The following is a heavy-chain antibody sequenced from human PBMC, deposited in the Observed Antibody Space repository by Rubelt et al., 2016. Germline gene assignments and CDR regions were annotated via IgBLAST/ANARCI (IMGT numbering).Heavy chain of an antibody. D-gene: IGHD6-13*01. CDR1: GGTFSSYA. J-gene: IGHJ4*02. CDR2: IIPIFGTA. CDR3: ARRQQLGPFDY. Sequence: QVQLVQSGAEVKKPGSSVKVSCKASGGTFSSYAISWVRQAPGQGLVWMGGIIPIFGTATYAQKFQGSVTIIADESTSTSDMELSSLRSEDTAVYYCARRQQLGPFDYWGQGTLVTVSS. V-gene: IGHV1-69*01.